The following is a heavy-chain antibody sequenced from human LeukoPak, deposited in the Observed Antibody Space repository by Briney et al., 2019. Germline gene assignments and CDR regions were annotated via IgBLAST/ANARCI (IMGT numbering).Heavy chain of an antibody. J-gene: IGHJ1*01. D-gene: IGHD5-24*01. CDR2: IYTSGST. CDR1: GGSISSYY. CDR3: ARGRDRSKAGEH. Sequence: TSETLSLTCTVSGGSISSYYWSWIRQPAGKGLEWIGRIYTSGSTNYNPSLKSRVTMSVDKSKNQFSLKLSSVTAADTAVYHCARGRDRSKAGEHWGQGALVTVSS. V-gene: IGHV4-4*07.